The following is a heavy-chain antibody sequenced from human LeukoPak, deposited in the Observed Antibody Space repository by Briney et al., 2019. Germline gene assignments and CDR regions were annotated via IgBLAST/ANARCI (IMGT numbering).Heavy chain of an antibody. V-gene: IGHV4-39*01. CDR3: ATALYYYDSSGYYSLDAFDI. CDR1: GGSISSSSYY. D-gene: IGHD3-22*01. Sequence: SETLSLTCTVSGGSISSSSYYWCWIRQPPGKGLEWIGSIYYSGSTYYNPSLKSRVTISVDTSKNQFSLKLSSVTAADTAVYYCATALYYYDSSGYYSLDAFDIWGQGTMVTVSS. J-gene: IGHJ3*02. CDR2: IYYSGST.